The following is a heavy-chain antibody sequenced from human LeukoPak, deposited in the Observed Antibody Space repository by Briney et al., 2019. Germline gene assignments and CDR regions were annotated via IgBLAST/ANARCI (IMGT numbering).Heavy chain of an antibody. CDR1: GLTYSSYA. Sequence: GGSLSLLCSLWGLTYSSYAMLWVHQAPGKGLEYVSAISSNGGSTYYADSVKGRFTISRDNSKDTLYLQMSSLRAEDTAVYYCVKGPYYYDSSGYPDYWGQGTLVTVSS. J-gene: IGHJ4*02. D-gene: IGHD3-22*01. CDR2: ISSNGGST. V-gene: IGHV3-64D*09. CDR3: VKGPYYYDSSGYPDY.